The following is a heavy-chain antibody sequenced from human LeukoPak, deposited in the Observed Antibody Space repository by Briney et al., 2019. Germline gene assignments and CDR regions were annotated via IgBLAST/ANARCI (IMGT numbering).Heavy chain of an antibody. D-gene: IGHD2-15*01. Sequence: PSGTLSLTCTVSGGPISYYYWSWIRQSPGKGLEWIGYIYYNGSTNYNPSLNSRVTISVDMSKNQFSLKVTSVTAADTAIYYCARKGGHFDYWGQGTLVTVSS. CDR1: GGPISYYY. V-gene: IGHV4-59*01. CDR3: ARKGGHFDY. CDR2: IYYNGST. J-gene: IGHJ4*02.